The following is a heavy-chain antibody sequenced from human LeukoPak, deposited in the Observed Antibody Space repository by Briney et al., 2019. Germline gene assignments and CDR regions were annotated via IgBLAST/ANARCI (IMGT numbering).Heavy chain of an antibody. CDR1: GGSFSGYY. D-gene: IGHD5-18*01. J-gene: IGHJ4*02. V-gene: IGHV4-34*01. CDR2: INHSGST. CDR3: ATSRGYSYGYYRC. Sequence: SETLSLTCAVYGGSFSGYYWSWIRQPPGKGLEWIGEINHSGSTNYNPSLKSRVTISVDTSKNQFSLKLNSVTAADTAVYYCATSRGYSYGYYRCWGQGTLVTVSS.